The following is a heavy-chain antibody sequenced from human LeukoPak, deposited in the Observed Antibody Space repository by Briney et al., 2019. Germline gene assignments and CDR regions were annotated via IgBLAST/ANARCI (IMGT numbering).Heavy chain of an antibody. CDR2: IYDNGIT. J-gene: IGHJ4*02. CDR1: GGSISIYY. D-gene: IGHD3-22*01. CDR3: ATTDSSGYYLDY. Sequence: PSETLSLTCTVSGGSISIYYWSWIRQPPGKGLEGIGYIYDNGITNYNPSLKSRVTMSVDTYKNQFSLKLSSVTAADTAVYYCATTDSSGYYLDYWGQGTLVTVST. V-gene: IGHV4-59*01.